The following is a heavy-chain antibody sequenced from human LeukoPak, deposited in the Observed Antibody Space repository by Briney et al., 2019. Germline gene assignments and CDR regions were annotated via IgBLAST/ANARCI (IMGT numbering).Heavy chain of an antibody. Sequence: TPSETLSLTCTVSGGSISSYYWSWIRQPPGKGLEWIGYIYYSGSTNYNPSLKSRVTISVDRSKNQFSLKLSSVTAADTAVYYCARRSRLDKSSLSWADYWGQGTLVTVSS. CDR3: ARRSRLDKSSLSWADY. D-gene: IGHD2-2*03. V-gene: IGHV4-59*08. J-gene: IGHJ4*02. CDR1: GGSISSYY. CDR2: IYYSGST.